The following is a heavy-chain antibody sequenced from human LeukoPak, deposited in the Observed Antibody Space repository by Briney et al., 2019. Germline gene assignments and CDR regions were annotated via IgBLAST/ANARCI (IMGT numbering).Heavy chain of an antibody. J-gene: IGHJ5*02. D-gene: IGHD1-26*01. Sequence: GASVKVSCKASGGTFSSYAMNWVRQAPGQGLEWMGRIIPILGIANYAQKFQGRVTITADKSTSTAYMELSSLRSEDMAVYYCARDLAGSYRRWFDPWGQGTLVTVSS. CDR3: ARDLAGSYRRWFDP. CDR2: IIPILGIA. V-gene: IGHV1-69*04. CDR1: GGTFSSYA.